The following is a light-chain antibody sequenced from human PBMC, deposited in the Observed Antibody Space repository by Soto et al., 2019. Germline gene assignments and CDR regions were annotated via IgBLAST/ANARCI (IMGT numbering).Light chain of an antibody. CDR1: QNVRSSH. J-gene: IGKJ4*01. CDR2: GAS. Sequence: EIVLTQSPGTLSLSPGERVTLSCRASQNVRSSHLAWYQQKPGQAPRLLIYGASSRATGIPDRFSGSGSGTDFTLTISRLEPEDFAVYYCQQYGSSPLTCGGGTKVEIK. V-gene: IGKV3-20*01. CDR3: QQYGSSPLT.